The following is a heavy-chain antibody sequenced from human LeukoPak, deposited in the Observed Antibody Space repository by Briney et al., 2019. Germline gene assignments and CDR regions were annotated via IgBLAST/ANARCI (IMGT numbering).Heavy chain of an antibody. CDR3: ARGIAVAGTPSWYYGMDV. V-gene: IGHV1-69*02. J-gene: IGHJ6*02. Sequence: GASVKVSCKASGGTFSSYTISWVRQAHGQGLEWMGTIIPILGIANYAQKFQGRVTITADKSTSTAYMELSSLRSEDTAVYYCARGIAVAGTPSWYYGMDVWGQGTTVTVSS. CDR2: IIPILGIA. CDR1: GGTFSSYT. D-gene: IGHD6-19*01.